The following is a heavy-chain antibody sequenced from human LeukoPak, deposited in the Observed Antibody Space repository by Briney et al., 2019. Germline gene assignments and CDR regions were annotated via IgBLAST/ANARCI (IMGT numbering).Heavy chain of an antibody. CDR2: IYTSEST. Sequence: PSQTLSLTCTVSGGSISSGSYYWSWIRQPAGKGLEWIGRIYTSESTNYNPSLKSRVTISVDTSKNQFSLKLSSVTAADTAVYYCARGALPLVKNAFDIWGQGTMVTVSS. J-gene: IGHJ3*02. D-gene: IGHD3-10*01. V-gene: IGHV4-61*02. CDR3: ARGALPLVKNAFDI. CDR1: GGSISSGSYY.